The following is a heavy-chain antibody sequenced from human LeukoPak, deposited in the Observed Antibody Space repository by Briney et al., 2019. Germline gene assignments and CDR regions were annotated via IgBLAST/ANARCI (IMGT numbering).Heavy chain of an antibody. J-gene: IGHJ4*02. Sequence: MSSETLSLTCTVSGDSISTRGYYWTWLRQHPRKGLEWIGYISYSGSTYYNPSLKSRLTMSEDTSNNRLFLRLTSVTAADTAVYYCARINIREYSSRPFDYWGQGTLVTISS. CDR1: GDSISTRGYY. CDR3: ARINIREYSSRPFDY. D-gene: IGHD6-13*01. CDR2: ISYSGST. V-gene: IGHV4-31*03.